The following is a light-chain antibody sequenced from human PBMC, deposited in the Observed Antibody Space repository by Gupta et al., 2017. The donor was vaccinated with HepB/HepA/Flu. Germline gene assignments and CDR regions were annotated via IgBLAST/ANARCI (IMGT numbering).Light chain of an antibody. V-gene: IGKV3-20*01. J-gene: IGKJ4*01. Sequence: STHPRGTLLLSPGERGTLSCCTSQRSGSSYLAWYQQKPGQAPRLLIYAASSRATGIPDRFSGSWSGPDFTLTISRLEPEDFAVYYCQQHGSSPHTFGRGTKLEIK. CDR1: QRSGSSY. CDR3: QQHGSSPHT. CDR2: AAS.